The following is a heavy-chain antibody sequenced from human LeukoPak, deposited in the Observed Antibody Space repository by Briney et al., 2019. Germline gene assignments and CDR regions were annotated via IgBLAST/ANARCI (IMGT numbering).Heavy chain of an antibody. D-gene: IGHD6-19*01. Sequence: PSESLRLSCAASGFTFSTYAMSWIRQAPGKGLEWISDISGSGGSTYYADSVKGRFTISRDNSRNTLSLQMNSLRAEDTAVYYCAKDDHGGSGWRDYYDYWGQGTLVTVSS. CDR1: GFTFSTYA. CDR3: AKDDHGGSGWRDYYDY. J-gene: IGHJ4*02. CDR2: ISGSGGST. V-gene: IGHV3-23*01.